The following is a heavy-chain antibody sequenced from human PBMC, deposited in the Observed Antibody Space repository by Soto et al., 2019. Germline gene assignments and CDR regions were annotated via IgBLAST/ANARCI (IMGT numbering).Heavy chain of an antibody. D-gene: IGHD2-15*01. CDR3: TRDSGGRDAY. CDR1: GFNFKKFA. CDR2: ISCCGGST. Sequence: EVQLLESGGGVVQPGGSLRLSCEASGFNFKKFAMGWVRQAPGEGLEWVSGISCCGGSTFYADSVKGRFSLARDDSKNTLSLQLNSLRAEDTAVYYCTRDSGGRDAYWGQGTLVTVSS. V-gene: IGHV3-23*01. J-gene: IGHJ4*02.